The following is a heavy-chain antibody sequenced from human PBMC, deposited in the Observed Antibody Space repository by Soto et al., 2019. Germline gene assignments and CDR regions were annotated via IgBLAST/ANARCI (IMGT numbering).Heavy chain of an antibody. J-gene: IGHJ4*02. D-gene: IGHD2-15*01. Sequence: EVHLVESGGGLAQPGRSLRLSCVASGFSLDHYAMHWVRQAPGKGLEWVSGISGDSGVIDYADSVRGRFTISRDNAKNSLYLQMTSLRAEDTALYYCVKDNVGVYCSGGSCYFDYWGQGSLVTVSS. CDR3: VKDNVGVYCSGGSCYFDY. CDR2: ISGDSGVI. V-gene: IGHV3-9*01. CDR1: GFSLDHYA.